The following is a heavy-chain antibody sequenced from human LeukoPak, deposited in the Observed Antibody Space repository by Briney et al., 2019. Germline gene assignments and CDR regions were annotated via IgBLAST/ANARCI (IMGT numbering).Heavy chain of an antibody. J-gene: IGHJ2*01. CDR1: EYTRAGLE. CDR2: FDPEDGET. D-gene: IGHD3-10*01. Sequence: ASDDVDRKGSEYTRAGLEMHWVRQAPGKGIEWMGGFDPEDGETIYAPKFQGRVTVTEDTSTDTAYMELSSLRSEDTAVYYCATGSGSGILRIAHWYFDLWGRGTLVSVSS. V-gene: IGHV1-24*01. CDR3: ATGSGSGILRIAHWYFDL.